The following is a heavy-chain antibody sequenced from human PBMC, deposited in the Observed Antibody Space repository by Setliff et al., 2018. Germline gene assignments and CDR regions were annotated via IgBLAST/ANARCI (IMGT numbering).Heavy chain of an antibody. CDR3: ARDRSYYASGSFTKWFDY. CDR1: GGSVNSGYDN. V-gene: IGHV4-61*10. CDR2: INRRGST. D-gene: IGHD3-10*01. Sequence: SETLSLTCTVSGGSVNSGYDNWNWLRQPAGKGLEWIGHINRRGSTNFSPPLKSRVTMSVDASRNQFSLKLSSVTAADTAIYYCARDRSYYASGSFTKWFDYWGQGTLVTVSS. J-gene: IGHJ4*02.